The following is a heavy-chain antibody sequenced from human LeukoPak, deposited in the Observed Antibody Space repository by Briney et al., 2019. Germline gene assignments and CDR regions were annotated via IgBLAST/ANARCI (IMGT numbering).Heavy chain of an antibody. Sequence: SETLSLTCTVSGYSISSGYYWGWIRQPPGKGLEWIGSIYHSGRTFYNPSLKSRVTISVDTTKNLFSLRLRSVTVADTAVYFCARGRVSSSTWYSTYYYYFYMDVWGKGTTVTVSS. CDR2: IYHSGRT. CDR3: ARGRVSSSTWYSTYYYYFYMDV. J-gene: IGHJ6*03. CDR1: GYSISSGYY. V-gene: IGHV4-38-2*02. D-gene: IGHD1-1*01.